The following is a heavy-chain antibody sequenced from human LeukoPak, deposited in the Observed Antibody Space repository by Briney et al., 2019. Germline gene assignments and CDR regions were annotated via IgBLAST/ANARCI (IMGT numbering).Heavy chain of an antibody. J-gene: IGHJ3*02. CDR2: IIPIFGTA. Sequence: SVKVSCKASGGTFSSYAISWVRQAPGQGLEWMGGIIPIFGTADYAQKFQGRVTITTDESTSTAYMELSSLRSEDTAVYYCARGEYYDILTGSFDAFHIWGQGTMVTVSS. D-gene: IGHD3-9*01. CDR3: ARGEYYDILTGSFDAFHI. CDR1: GGTFSSYA. V-gene: IGHV1-69*05.